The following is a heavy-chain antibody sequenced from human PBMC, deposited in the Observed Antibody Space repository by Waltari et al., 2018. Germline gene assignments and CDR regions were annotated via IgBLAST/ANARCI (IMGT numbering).Heavy chain of an antibody. D-gene: IGHD4-17*01. J-gene: IGHJ6*02. Sequence: VQLVESGGGLVQPGGSLRLSCAASGFTFSSHGLHWVRQAPGRGLEWVAVIWYDGSNKYYADSVKGRFTISRDNSKNTLYLQMNSLRAEDTAVYYCARDPTVTEVYYYYGMDVWGQGTTVTVSS. CDR2: IWYDGSNK. V-gene: IGHV3-33*08. CDR3: ARDPTVTEVYYYYGMDV. CDR1: GFTFSSHG.